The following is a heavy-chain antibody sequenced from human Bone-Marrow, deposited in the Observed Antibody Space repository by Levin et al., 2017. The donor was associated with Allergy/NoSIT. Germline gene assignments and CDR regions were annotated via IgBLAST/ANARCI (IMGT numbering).Heavy chain of an antibody. CDR3: ARGLYYYDTPTGTY. CDR2: IFHSGST. D-gene: IGHD3-22*01. V-gene: IGHV4-4*02. CDR1: GASIRSGGW. Sequence: MSSETLSLTCTVSGASIRSGGWWSWVRQPPGKGLEWIGEIFHSGSTTYNPSLKSRVIILVDQSKNQFSLKLSSVTAADTAVYSCARGLYYYDTPTGTYWGQGTLVTVSS. J-gene: IGHJ4*02.